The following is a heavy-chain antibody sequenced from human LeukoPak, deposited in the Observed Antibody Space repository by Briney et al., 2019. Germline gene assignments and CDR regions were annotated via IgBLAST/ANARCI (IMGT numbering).Heavy chain of an antibody. J-gene: IGHJ4*02. V-gene: IGHV1-18*01. CDR3: ARDMLSNGLFDY. Sequence: ASVKVSCKASGYTFTSYGISWVRQAPGQGLEWMGWISAYNGNTNYTQKLQGRVTMTTDTSTSTAYMELRSLRSDDTAVYYCARDMLSNGLFDYWGQGTLVTVSS. D-gene: IGHD3-10*02. CDR2: ISAYNGNT. CDR1: GYTFTSYG.